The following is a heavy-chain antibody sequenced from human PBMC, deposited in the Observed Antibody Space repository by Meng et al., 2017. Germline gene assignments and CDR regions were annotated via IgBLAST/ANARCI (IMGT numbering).Heavy chain of an antibody. CDR2: ISYDGSNK. CDR1: GFTFSSYA. CDR3: ARDLDAAAGNPYDY. V-gene: IGHV3-30*04. Sequence: GESLKISCAASGFTFSSYAMHWVRQAPGKGLEWVAVISYDGSNKYYADSVKGRFTISRDNSKHTLYLQMNSLRAEDTAVYYCARDLDAAAGNPYDYWGQGTLVTVSS. D-gene: IGHD6-13*01. J-gene: IGHJ4*02.